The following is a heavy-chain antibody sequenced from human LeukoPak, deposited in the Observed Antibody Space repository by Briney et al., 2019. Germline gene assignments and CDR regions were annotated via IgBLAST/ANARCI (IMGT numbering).Heavy chain of an antibody. J-gene: IGHJ4*02. Sequence: GGSWRFSCAASGFTFSSYAMTWVRQAPGKGLEWVSLISGSGGSTYYADSVKGRFTISRDNSKNILFLLMNSLRAEDTAVYYCARVVGANWYLDYWGQGTLVTVSS. CDR2: ISGSGGST. CDR1: GFTFSSYA. CDR3: ARVVGANWYLDY. D-gene: IGHD1-26*01. V-gene: IGHV3-23*01.